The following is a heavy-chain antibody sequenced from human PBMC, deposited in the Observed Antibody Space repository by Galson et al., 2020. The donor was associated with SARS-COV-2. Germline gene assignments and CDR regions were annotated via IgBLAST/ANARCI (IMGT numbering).Heavy chain of an antibody. D-gene: IGHD1-26*01. CDR2: ISVSISSSSDNTI. J-gene: IGHJ4*03. Sequence: GGSLRLSCAASGLTFSPHSMNWVRQAPVKGPEWVSYISVSISSSSDNTIYYADSVKGRFTISRDNAKSSLYLQMNSLRAEDTAVYYCATDGIGLSPGAAFDIWGQGTLVTVSS. V-gene: IGHV3-48*01. CDR3: ATDGIGLSPGAAFDI. CDR1: GLTFSPHS.